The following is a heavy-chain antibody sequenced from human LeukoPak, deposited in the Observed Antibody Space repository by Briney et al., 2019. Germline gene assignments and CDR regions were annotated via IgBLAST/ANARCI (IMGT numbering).Heavy chain of an antibody. J-gene: IGHJ6*03. CDR1: GSSISSYY. V-gene: IGHV4-59*01. CDR3: ARSISDPPYYYYYMDV. CDR2: IYYSGST. D-gene: IGHD2-21*01. Sequence: SETLSLTCTVSGSSISSYYWSWIRQPPGKGLEWIGYIYYSGSTNYNPSLKSRVTISVDTSKNQFSLKLSSVTAADTAVYYCARSISDPPYYYYYMDVWGKGTAVTVSS.